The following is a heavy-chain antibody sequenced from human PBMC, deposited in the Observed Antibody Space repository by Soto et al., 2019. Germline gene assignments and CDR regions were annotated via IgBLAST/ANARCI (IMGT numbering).Heavy chain of an antibody. V-gene: IGHV4-39*07. CDR1: GGSISTSSSY. J-gene: IGHJ5*02. Sequence: SETLSLPCTVSGGSISTSSSYWGWIRQPPGKGLEWLGSIYYLGNTYYNPSLRGRVSISVDTSKNQFSLKLSSVTATDTAVYYFARGPPPYYYGSGSQSGWFDPWGQGTLVTVSS. CDR3: ARGPPPYYYGSGSQSGWFDP. D-gene: IGHD3-10*01. CDR2: IYYLGNT.